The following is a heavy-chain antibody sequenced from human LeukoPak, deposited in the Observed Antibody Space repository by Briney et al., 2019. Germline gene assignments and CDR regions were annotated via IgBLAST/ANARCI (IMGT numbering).Heavy chain of an antibody. CDR2: INPSGGST. D-gene: IGHD3-3*01. Sequence: ASVKVSCKASRYTFTSYYMHWVRQAPGQGLEWMGLINPSGGSTSYAQKFQGRVTMTRDTSMSTVYMELSSLRSEDTAVYYCARGRTFGVVIITPNWFDPWGQGTLVTVSS. V-gene: IGHV1-46*01. J-gene: IGHJ5*02. CDR3: ARGRTFGVVIITPNWFDP. CDR1: RYTFTSYY.